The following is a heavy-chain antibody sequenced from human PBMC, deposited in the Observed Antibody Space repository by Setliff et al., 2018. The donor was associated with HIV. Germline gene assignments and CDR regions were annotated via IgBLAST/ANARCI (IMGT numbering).Heavy chain of an antibody. CDR1: GFTFTDSK. Sequence: PGGSLRLSCAASGFTFTDSKMDWFRQAPGKGLEWVSSISVSGGSTYCADSVKGRFTISRDNSKNTLSLQMNSLRAEDTAVYYCAKTREINNFWSGIDYWGQGTLVTVSS. V-gene: IGHV3-23*01. CDR2: ISVSGGST. J-gene: IGHJ4*02. D-gene: IGHD3-3*01. CDR3: AKTREINNFWSGIDY.